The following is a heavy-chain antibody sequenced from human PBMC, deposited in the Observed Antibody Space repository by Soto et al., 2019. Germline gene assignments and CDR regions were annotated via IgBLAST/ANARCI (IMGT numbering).Heavy chain of an antibody. CDR2: INPSGGSK. Sequence: ASGKVSCKASAYTFTGSDMHWVTPAPGRGLEWMGIINPSGGSKSYAQKLQGRVTMTRDTXXSTVYMXLSCLRSEETAVYYCARGLNDHYLAFDYWGQVTLVT. CDR3: ARGLNDHYLAFDY. J-gene: IGHJ4*02. D-gene: IGHD3-10*01. CDR1: AYTFTGSD. V-gene: IGHV1-46*04.